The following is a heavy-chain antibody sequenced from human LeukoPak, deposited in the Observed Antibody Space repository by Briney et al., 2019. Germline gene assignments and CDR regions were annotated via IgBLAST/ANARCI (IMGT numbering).Heavy chain of an antibody. V-gene: IGHV4-39*07. J-gene: IGHJ4*02. Sequence: SETLSLTCTVSGGSISSSSYYWGWIRQPPGKGLEWIGSIYYSGSTYYNPSLKSRVTISVDTSKNQFSLKLSSVTAADTAVYYCATLGGKKSDYWGQGTLVTVSS. CDR1: GGSISSSSYY. CDR2: IYYSGST. D-gene: IGHD4-23*01. CDR3: ATLGGKKSDY.